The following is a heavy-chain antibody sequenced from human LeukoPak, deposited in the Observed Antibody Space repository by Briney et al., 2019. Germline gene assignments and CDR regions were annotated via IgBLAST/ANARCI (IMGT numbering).Heavy chain of an antibody. V-gene: IGHV4-39*07. J-gene: IGHJ6*03. CDR2: IYYSWST. CDR3: ARDTIFPPSNYYYMDV. CDR1: GGSISSSSYY. Sequence: SETLSLTCTVSGGSISSSSYYWGWIRQPPGKGLEWIGSIYYSWSTYYNPSLKSRVTISVDTSKNQFSLKLSSVTAADPAVYYCARDTIFPPSNYYYMDVWGKGTTVTVSS. D-gene: IGHD3-3*01.